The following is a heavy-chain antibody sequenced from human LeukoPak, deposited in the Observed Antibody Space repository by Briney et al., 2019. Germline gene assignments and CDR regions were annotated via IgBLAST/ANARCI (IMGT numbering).Heavy chain of an antibody. D-gene: IGHD6-13*01. V-gene: IGHV4-4*07. CDR2: IYTSGST. Sequence: KPSETLSLTCTVSGGSISSYYWSWIRQPAGKGLEWIGRIYTSGSTNYNPSLKSRVTMSVDTSKNQFSLKLSSVTAADPAVYYCARAKAAGWVGYFDYWGQGTLVTVSS. J-gene: IGHJ4*02. CDR1: GGSISSYY. CDR3: ARAKAAGWVGYFDY.